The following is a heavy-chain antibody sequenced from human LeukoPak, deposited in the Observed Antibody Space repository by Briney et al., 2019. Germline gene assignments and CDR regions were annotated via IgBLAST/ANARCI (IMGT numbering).Heavy chain of an antibody. J-gene: IGHJ4*02. CDR2: VYYSGST. V-gene: IGHV4-59*01. CDR3: ASNTGTVFDY. D-gene: IGHD1-14*01. Sequence: PSETLSLTCTVSGDFITAYYWSWIRQPPGKGLEWIGYVYYSGSTEYNPSLRSRVTISLEMSKHQFSLDLTSVTAADTAVYYCASNTGTVFDYWGQGALVTVSS. CDR1: GDFITAYY.